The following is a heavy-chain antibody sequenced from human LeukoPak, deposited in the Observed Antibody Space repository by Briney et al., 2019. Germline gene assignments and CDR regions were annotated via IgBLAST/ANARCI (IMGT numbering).Heavy chain of an antibody. CDR2: IIPIFGTA. CDR1: GGTFISYA. CDR3: ARGLITGTTYYYYMDV. Sequence: SVKVSFKASGGTFISYAISWVRQAPGQGREWMGGIIPIFGTANYAQKFQGRVTITTHESTSTAYMELSSLRSEDTAVYYCARGLITGTTYYYYMDVWGKGTTVTVSS. D-gene: IGHD1-7*01. J-gene: IGHJ6*03. V-gene: IGHV1-69*05.